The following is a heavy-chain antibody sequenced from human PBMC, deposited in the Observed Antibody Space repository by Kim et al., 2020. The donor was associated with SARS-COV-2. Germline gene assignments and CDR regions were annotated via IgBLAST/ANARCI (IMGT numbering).Heavy chain of an antibody. J-gene: IGHJ5*02. D-gene: IGHD6-13*01. Sequence: GGSLRLSCAASGFTFDDYAMHWVRQAPGKGLEWVSGISWNSGSIGYADSVKGRFTISRDNAKNSLYLQMNSLRAEDTALYYCAKDYVRYTYSSSWLNWFDPWGQGTLVTVSS. CDR3: AKDYVRYTYSSSWLNWFDP. CDR1: GFTFDDYA. CDR2: ISWNSGSI. V-gene: IGHV3-9*01.